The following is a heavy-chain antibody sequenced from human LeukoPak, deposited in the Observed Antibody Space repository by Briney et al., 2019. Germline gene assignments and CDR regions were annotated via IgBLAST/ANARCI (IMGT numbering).Heavy chain of an antibody. CDR1: GFTFSSYY. CDR2: IKSDGSVT. Sequence: GGSLRLSCAASGFTFSSYYMHWVRQAPGKGLVWVSRIKSDGSVTGYADSVKGRFTISRDNAKNTVYLQMNSLRAEDTAVYYCARDWIDRGTFDPWGQGTLVTVSS. J-gene: IGHJ5*02. D-gene: IGHD2-2*03. CDR3: ARDWIDRGTFDP. V-gene: IGHV3-74*01.